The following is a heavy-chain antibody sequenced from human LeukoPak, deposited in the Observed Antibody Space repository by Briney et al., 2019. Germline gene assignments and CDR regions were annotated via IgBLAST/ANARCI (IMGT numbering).Heavy chain of an antibody. D-gene: IGHD3-3*01. V-gene: IGHV4-61*05. CDR2: IYYSGST. CDR1: NGSISSSSYY. CDR3: ARLANYDFWRGPYPHDAFDI. J-gene: IGHJ3*02. Sequence: SETLSLTCTVSNGSISSSSYYWGWIRQPPGKGLEWIGYIYYSGSTNYNPSLKSRVTISVDTSKNQFSLKLSSVTAADTAVYYCARLANYDFWRGPYPHDAFDIWGQGTMVTVSS.